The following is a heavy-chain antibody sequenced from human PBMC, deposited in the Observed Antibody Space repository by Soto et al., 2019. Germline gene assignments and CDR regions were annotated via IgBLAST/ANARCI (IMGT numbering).Heavy chain of an antibody. V-gene: IGHV1-69*06. CDR1: GGTFSSYA. D-gene: IGHD3-22*01. Sequence: GASVKVSCKASGGTFSSYAISWVRQAPGQGLEWMGGIIPIFGTANYAQKFQGRVTITADKSTSTAYMELSSLRSEDTAVYYCARVFYDSSGDRRRNWFDPWGQGTLVTVSS. CDR2: IIPIFGTA. J-gene: IGHJ5*02. CDR3: ARVFYDSSGDRRRNWFDP.